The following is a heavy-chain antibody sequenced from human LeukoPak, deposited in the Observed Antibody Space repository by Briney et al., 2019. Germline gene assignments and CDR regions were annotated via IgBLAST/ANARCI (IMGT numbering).Heavy chain of an antibody. D-gene: IGHD3-3*01. Sequence: PGGSLRLSCAASGFTFSSYGMHWVRQAPGKGLEWVAVIWYDGSNKYYADSVKGRFTISRDNSKNTLYLQMNSLRAEDTAVYYCARDCSPICDVELSVFDYWGQGTLVTVSS. V-gene: IGHV3-33*01. CDR1: GFTFSSYG. CDR2: IWYDGSNK. CDR3: ARDCSPICDVELSVFDY. J-gene: IGHJ4*02.